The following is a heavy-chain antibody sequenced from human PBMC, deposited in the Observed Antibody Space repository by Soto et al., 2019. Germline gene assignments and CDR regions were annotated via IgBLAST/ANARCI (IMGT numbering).Heavy chain of an antibody. V-gene: IGHV3-74*01. CDR3: ARDRGVSPPNYYYYGMDV. CDR2: VSGGGSST. D-gene: IGHD3-10*01. CDR1: GFTFSSSW. J-gene: IGHJ6*02. Sequence: PGGSLRLSCAASGFTFSSSWMHWVRQAPGKGLVWVSRVSGGGSSTYYADSVKGRFTISRDNAKNTLYLQMNSLRAEDTAVYYCARDRGVSPPNYYYYGMDVWGQGTTVTVSS.